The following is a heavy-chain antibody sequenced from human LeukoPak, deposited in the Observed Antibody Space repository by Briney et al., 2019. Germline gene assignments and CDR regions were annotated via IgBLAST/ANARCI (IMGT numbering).Heavy chain of an antibody. J-gene: IGHJ3*02. D-gene: IGHD6-13*01. CDR3: ARVCSNSWFCAFDI. Sequence: PSETLSLTCTVSGAAISNYYWSWIRQPPGKGLEWIGFIHSSGSTGYNSSLKSRVTISVDTSKNQLSLQLSSVTAADTAVYYCARVCSNSWFCAFDIWRQGTMVTVSS. CDR2: IHSSGST. V-gene: IGHV4-59*01. CDR1: GAAISNYY.